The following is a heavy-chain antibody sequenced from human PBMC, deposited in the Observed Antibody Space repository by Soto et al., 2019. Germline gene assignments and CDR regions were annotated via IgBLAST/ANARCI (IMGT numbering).Heavy chain of an antibody. V-gene: IGHV3-15*05. CDR2: IKSKADGGTV. Sequence: PGGSLRLSCAASGFSFNNVWMSWVRQTPGKGLEWVGRIKSKADGGTVDYAAPLKGRVTISSDDSTNTLDLRMNNLKTEDTGVYFCARILQYFGAPRAYFDLWGRGSLVTVS. D-gene: IGHD3-10*01. J-gene: IGHJ2*01. CDR3: ARILQYFGAPRAYFDL. CDR1: GFSFNNVW.